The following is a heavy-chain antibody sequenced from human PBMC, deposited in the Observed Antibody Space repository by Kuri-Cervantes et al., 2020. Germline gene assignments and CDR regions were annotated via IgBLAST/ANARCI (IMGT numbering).Heavy chain of an antibody. CDR1: GDSISSYY. V-gene: IGHV4-59*12. D-gene: IGHD3-10*01. J-gene: IGHJ4*02. Sequence: SETLSLTCTVSGDSISSYYWSWIRQPPGKGLEWIGYIYYSGSTNYNPSLKSRVTISVDTSKNQFSLKLSSVTAADTAVYYCARGHYYGSGSPFDYWGQGTLVTVSS. CDR2: IYYSGST. CDR3: ARGHYYGSGSPFDY.